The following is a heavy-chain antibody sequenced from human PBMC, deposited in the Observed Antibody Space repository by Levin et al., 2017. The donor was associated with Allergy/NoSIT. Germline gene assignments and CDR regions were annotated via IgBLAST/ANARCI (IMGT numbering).Heavy chain of an antibody. D-gene: IGHD3-10*01. CDR3: ARGASMVRGLLIDI. J-gene: IGHJ3*02. CDR2: IYTSGST. CDR1: GGSISSGSYY. Sequence: SCTVSGGSISSGSYYWSWIRQPAGKGLEWIGRIYTSGSTNYNPSLKSRVTISVDTSKNQFSLKLSSVTAADTAVYYCARGASMVRGLLIDIWGQGTMVTVSS. V-gene: IGHV4-61*02.